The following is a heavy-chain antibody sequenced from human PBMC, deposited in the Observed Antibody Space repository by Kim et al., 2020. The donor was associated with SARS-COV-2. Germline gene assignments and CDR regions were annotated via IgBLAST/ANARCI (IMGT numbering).Heavy chain of an antibody. J-gene: IGHJ4*02. V-gene: IGHV3-21*01. CDR2: ISSSSSYI. CDR3: ARALSLVVVIAPHNYFDY. D-gene: IGHD2-21*01. Sequence: GGSLRLSCAASGFTFSSYSMNWVRQAPGKGLEWVSSISSSSSYIYYADSVKGRFTISRDNAKNSLYLQMNSLRAEDTAVYYCARALSLVVVIAPHNYFDYWGQGTLVTVSS. CDR1: GFTFSSYS.